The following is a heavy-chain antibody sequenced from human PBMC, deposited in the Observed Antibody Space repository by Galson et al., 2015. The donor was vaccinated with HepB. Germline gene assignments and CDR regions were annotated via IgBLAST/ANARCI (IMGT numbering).Heavy chain of an antibody. CDR3: AKDYYDTSGLSDY. D-gene: IGHD3-22*01. CDR2: ISYDGNTK. J-gene: IGHJ4*02. Sequence: SLRLSCAASGFTSSDYGVHWVRQAPGKGLEWVAPISYDGNTKYYADSVKGRFTISRDNSKNTLYLQMSSLRAEDTAVYYCAKDYYDTSGLSDYWGQGTLVTVSS. CDR1: GFTSSDYG. V-gene: IGHV3-30*18.